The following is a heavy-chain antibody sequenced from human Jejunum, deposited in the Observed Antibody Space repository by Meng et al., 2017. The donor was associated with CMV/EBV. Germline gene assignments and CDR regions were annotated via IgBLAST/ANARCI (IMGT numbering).Heavy chain of an antibody. CDR3: VREDIVVFDY. Sequence: FGFPYCNFWLSWVRQPPGMGLEWVANIKQDGSATYYADSVKGRFTISRDNAKNSLYLQMDNLRADDTAVYYCVREDIVVFDYWGQGTLVTVSS. CDR2: IKQDGSAT. D-gene: IGHD2-15*01. J-gene: IGHJ4*02. V-gene: IGHV3-7*01. CDR1: GFPYCNFW.